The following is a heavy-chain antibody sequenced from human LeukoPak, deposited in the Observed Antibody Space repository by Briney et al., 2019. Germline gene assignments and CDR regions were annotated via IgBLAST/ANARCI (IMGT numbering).Heavy chain of an antibody. V-gene: IGHV3-66*01. CDR2: IYSGGST. CDR3: ARDQSTIYYDFWSGSFGMDV. CDR1: GFTVSSNY. J-gene: IGHJ6*02. Sequence: GGSLRLSCAASGFTVSSNYMSWVRQAPGKGLEWVSVIYSGGSTYYADSVKGRFTISRDNSKNTLYLQMNSLRAEDTAVYYCARDQSTIYYDFWSGSFGMDVWGQGTTVTVSS. D-gene: IGHD3-3*01.